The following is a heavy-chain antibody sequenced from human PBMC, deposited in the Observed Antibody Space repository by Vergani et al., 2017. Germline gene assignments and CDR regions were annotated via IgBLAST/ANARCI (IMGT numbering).Heavy chain of an antibody. D-gene: IGHD3-22*01. CDR1: GGTFSSYT. Sequence: QVQLVQSGAEVKKPGSSVKVSCKASGGTFSSYTISWVRQAPGQGLEWLGRIIPILGIANYAQKFQGRVTITADKSTSTAYMELSSLRSEDTAVYYCATGGDDYDSEEVWWGQGTLVTVSS. CDR3: ATGGDDYDSEEVW. V-gene: IGHV1-69*02. CDR2: IIPILGIA. J-gene: IGHJ4*02.